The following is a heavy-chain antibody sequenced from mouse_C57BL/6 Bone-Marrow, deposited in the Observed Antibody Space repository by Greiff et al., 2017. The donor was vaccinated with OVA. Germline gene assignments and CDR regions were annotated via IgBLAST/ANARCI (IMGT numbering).Heavy chain of an antibody. V-gene: IGHV1-5*01. Sequence: EVKLVESGTVLARPGASVKMSCKTSGYTFTSYWMHWVKQRPGQGLEWIGAIYPGNSDTSYNQKFKGKAKMTAVTSASTAYMELSSLTNDDSAVYDCTRIYYGYSWFAYWGQGTLVTVSA. CDR1: GYTFTSYW. D-gene: IGHD2-2*01. CDR2: IYPGNSDT. J-gene: IGHJ3*01. CDR3: TRIYYGYSWFAY.